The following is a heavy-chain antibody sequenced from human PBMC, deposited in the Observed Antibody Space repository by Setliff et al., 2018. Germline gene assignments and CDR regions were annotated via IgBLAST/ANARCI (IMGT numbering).Heavy chain of an antibody. D-gene: IGHD1-26*01. Sequence: ASVKVSCKASGYSLTHFAIHWVRQAPGRRLEWMGWITSGYGAKKYSQDLQGRGTITRDTGASTAYMELGSLTSDDTAFYYCVRSGKFGMRFWFDQWGQGTLVTVSS. CDR1: GYSLTHFA. J-gene: IGHJ5*02. V-gene: IGHV1-3*01. CDR3: VRSGKFGMRFWFDQ. CDR2: ITSGYGAK.